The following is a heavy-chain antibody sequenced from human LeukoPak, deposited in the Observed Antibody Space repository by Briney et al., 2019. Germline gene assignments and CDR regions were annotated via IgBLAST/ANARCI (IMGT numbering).Heavy chain of an antibody. Sequence: GGSLRLSCAASGFTFSSYAMSWVRQAPGKGLEWVSAISSSSSTIYYADSVKGRFTISRDNAKNSLYLQMNSLRAEDTAVYYCARDREGYQLPQMHHYYYMDVWGKGTMVTISS. CDR2: ISSSSSTI. CDR1: GFTFSSYA. D-gene: IGHD2-2*01. J-gene: IGHJ6*03. CDR3: ARDREGYQLPQMHHYYYMDV. V-gene: IGHV3-48*01.